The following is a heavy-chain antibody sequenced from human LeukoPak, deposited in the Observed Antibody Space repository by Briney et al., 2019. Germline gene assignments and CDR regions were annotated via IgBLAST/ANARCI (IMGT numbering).Heavy chain of an antibody. CDR3: ARDLGYSYGHHSYYFDY. CDR2: IIPIFGTA. V-gene: IGHV1-69*05. Sequence: ASVKVSCKASGGTFSSYAISWVRQAPGQGLEWMGGIIPIFGTANYAQKFQGRVTMTRDTSTSTVYMELSSLRSEDTAVYYCARDLGYSYGHHSYYFDYWGQGTLVTVSS. CDR1: GGTFSSYA. J-gene: IGHJ4*02. D-gene: IGHD5-18*01.